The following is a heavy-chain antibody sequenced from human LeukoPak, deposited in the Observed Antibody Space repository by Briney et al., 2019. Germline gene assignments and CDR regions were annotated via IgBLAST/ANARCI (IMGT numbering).Heavy chain of an antibody. V-gene: IGHV1-69*13. CDR1: GGTFSSYA. J-gene: IGHJ6*03. CDR2: IIPIFGQA. D-gene: IGHD1-1*01. Sequence: ASVKVSCKASGGTFSSYAISWVRQAPGQGLEWMGGIIPIFGQANYAQKFQGRVTITADESTSTAYMELSSLRSEDTAVYYCARDLSTTGLVPHYYYYMDVWGKGTTVTVSS. CDR3: ARDLSTTGLVPHYYYYMDV.